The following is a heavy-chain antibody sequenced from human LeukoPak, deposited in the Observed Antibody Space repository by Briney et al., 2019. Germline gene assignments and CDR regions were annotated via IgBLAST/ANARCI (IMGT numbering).Heavy chain of an antibody. V-gene: IGHV1-2*02. D-gene: IGHD6-13*01. Sequence: GSVKVSCKASGYTFTGYYMHWVRQAPGQGLEWMGWINHNSGGTNYAQKFQGRVTMTRDTSISTAYMELSRLRSDDTAVYYCARERYSSSLNWFDPWGQGTLVTVSS. CDR1: GYTFTGYY. CDR2: INHNSGGT. CDR3: ARERYSSSLNWFDP. J-gene: IGHJ5*02.